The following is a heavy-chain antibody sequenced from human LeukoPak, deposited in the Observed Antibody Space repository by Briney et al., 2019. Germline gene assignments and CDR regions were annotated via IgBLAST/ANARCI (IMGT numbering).Heavy chain of an antibody. J-gene: IGHJ5*02. CDR1: GFTFRSYS. D-gene: IGHD1-26*01. CDR2: IRYDGSNK. V-gene: IGHV3-30*02. Sequence: GGSLRLSCAASGFTFRSYSMNWVRQAPGKGLEWVAFIRYDGSNKYYADSVKGRFTISRDNSKNTLYLQMNSLRAEDTAVYYCAKGVGATKYNWFDPWGQGTLVTVSS. CDR3: AKGVGATKYNWFDP.